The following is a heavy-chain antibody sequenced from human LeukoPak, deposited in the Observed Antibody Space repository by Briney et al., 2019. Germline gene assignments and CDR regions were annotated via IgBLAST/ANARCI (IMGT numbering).Heavy chain of an antibody. V-gene: IGHV3-23*01. Sequence: QAGGSLRLSCAASGFTFSSYAMSWVRQAPGKGLEWVSAISGSGGSTYYADSVKGRFTISRDNSKNTLYLQMNSLRAEDTAVYHCAKSLVVPAAKRGFDPWGQGTLVTVSS. CDR1: GFTFSSYA. CDR3: AKSLVVPAAKRGFDP. CDR2: ISGSGGST. D-gene: IGHD2-2*01. J-gene: IGHJ5*02.